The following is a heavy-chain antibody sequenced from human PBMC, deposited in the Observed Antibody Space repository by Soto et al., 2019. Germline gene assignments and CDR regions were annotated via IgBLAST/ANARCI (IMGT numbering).Heavy chain of an antibody. V-gene: IGHV1-18*04. CDR3: ARRGYGIAAAGTNLDP. CDR1: GYTFTSYG. J-gene: IGHJ5*02. CDR2: ISAYNGNT. Sequence: ASVKVSCKASGYTFTSYGIGWVRQAPGQGLEWMGWISAYNGNTNYAQKLQGRVTMTTDTSTSTAYMELRSLRSDDTAVYYCARRGYGIAAAGTNLDPWGQGTLVTVSS. D-gene: IGHD6-13*01.